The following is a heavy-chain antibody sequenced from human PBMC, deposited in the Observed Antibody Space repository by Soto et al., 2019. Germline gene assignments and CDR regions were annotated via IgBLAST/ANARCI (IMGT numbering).Heavy chain of an antibody. Sequence: VQLLEAGGGLVQPGGSLRLSCEASGFTFSNYAMAWVRQTPGEGPEWVSTIGGGDDIFYAESVKGRFIISRDDSRSTMYLQMDNLRVEDTAIYFCAKDSISYNGIYDAFDVWGQGTVGTVSS. CDR2: IGGGDDI. V-gene: IGHV3-23*01. CDR1: GFTFSNYA. J-gene: IGHJ3*01. D-gene: IGHD3-3*02. CDR3: AKDSISYNGIYDAFDV.